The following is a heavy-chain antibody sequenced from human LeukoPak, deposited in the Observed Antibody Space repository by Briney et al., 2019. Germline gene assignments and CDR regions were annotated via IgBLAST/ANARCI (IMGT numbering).Heavy chain of an antibody. V-gene: IGHV3-74*01. CDR1: GPTLSTYW. CDR2: ISPDGTIT. Sequence: PGGSLRLSCAASGPTLSTYWMHWVRQGPGKGLVWVSYISPDGTITRYADSVKGRFTISRDNAKNTLYLQMNSLRAEDTAVYYCATPWSYWGQGTLVTVSS. J-gene: IGHJ4*02. CDR3: ATPWSY. D-gene: IGHD3-3*01.